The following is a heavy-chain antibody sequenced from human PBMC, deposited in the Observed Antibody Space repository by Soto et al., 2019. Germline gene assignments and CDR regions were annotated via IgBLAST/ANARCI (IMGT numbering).Heavy chain of an antibody. D-gene: IGHD5-12*01. CDR2: ISGSGGST. Sequence: GGSLRLSCAASGFTFSSYAMSWVRQAPGKGLEWVSAISGSGGSTYYADSVKGRFTISRDNSKNTLYLQMNSLRAEDTAVYYCAKGGWLRLHWGYKGTWFDPWGQGTLVTVSS. CDR1: GFTFSSYA. CDR3: AKGGWLRLHWGYKGTWFDP. V-gene: IGHV3-23*01. J-gene: IGHJ5*02.